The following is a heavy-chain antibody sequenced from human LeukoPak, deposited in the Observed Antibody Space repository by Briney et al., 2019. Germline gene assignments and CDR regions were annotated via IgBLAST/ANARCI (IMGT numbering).Heavy chain of an antibody. V-gene: IGHV1-46*01. Sequence: GASVKVSCKASGYTFTSYYMHWVRQAPGQGLAWMGIINPSGGSTSYAQKFQGRVTMTRDMSTSTVYMELSSLRSEDTAVYYCARDTDYGGNSGYFDYWGQGTLVTVSS. J-gene: IGHJ4*02. CDR1: GYTFTSYY. CDR2: INPSGGST. CDR3: ARDTDYGGNSGYFDY. D-gene: IGHD4-23*01.